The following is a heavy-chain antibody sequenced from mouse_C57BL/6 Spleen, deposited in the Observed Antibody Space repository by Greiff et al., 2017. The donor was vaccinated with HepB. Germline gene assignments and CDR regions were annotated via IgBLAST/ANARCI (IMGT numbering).Heavy chain of an antibody. J-gene: IGHJ4*01. CDR3: ARVSPTGTGAMDY. V-gene: IGHV5-16*01. Sequence: EVQLVESEGGLVQPGSSMKLSCTASGFTFSDYYMAWVRQVPEKGLEWVANINYDGSSTYYLDSLKSRFIISRDNAKNILYLQMSSLKSEDTATYYCARVSPTGTGAMDYWGQGTSVTVSS. CDR2: INYDGSST. CDR1: GFTFSDYY. D-gene: IGHD4-1*01.